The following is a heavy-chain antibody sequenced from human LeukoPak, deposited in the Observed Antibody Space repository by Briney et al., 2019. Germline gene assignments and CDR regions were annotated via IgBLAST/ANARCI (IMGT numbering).Heavy chain of an antibody. Sequence: PGGSLRLSRVASGFTFSRYWMHWVRQAPGKGLVWVSRINSDGSSITYADSVKGRFTISRDNAKNTLYLQMTSLRVEDTAVYYCGRGSGVADYWGQGALVTVSS. CDR2: INSDGSSI. V-gene: IGHV3-74*03. CDR1: GFTFSRYW. CDR3: GRGSGVADY. D-gene: IGHD7-27*01. J-gene: IGHJ4*02.